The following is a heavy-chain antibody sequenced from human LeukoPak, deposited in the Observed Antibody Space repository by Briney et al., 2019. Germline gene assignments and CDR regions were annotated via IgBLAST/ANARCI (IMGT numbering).Heavy chain of an antibody. CDR1: GYSFNSYW. V-gene: IGHV5-51*01. J-gene: IGHJ4*02. Sequence: GESLKISCKGSGYSFNSYWIGWVRQMPGKGLEWMGIIYPGDSDTRYSPSFQGQVTISVDKSISTAYLQWSSLKASDTAIYYCAGRGTGTTLAFDYWGQGTLVTVSS. D-gene: IGHD1-1*01. CDR3: AGRGTGTTLAFDY. CDR2: IYPGDSDT.